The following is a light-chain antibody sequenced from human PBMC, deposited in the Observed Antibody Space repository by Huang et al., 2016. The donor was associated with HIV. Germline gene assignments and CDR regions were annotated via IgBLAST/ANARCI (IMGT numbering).Light chain of an antibody. CDR1: QRLLLGDGKTY. Sequence: IVMTQTPLSLSVTPGQPATISCKSNQRLLLGDGKTYLYWYLQREGHSPQPLIYEVSTRFSGVPDRFRGSGSGTDCTLKSSRVEAGDVGIYYCMQSIHLRTFGQGTKLEIK. V-gene: IGKV2-29*02. J-gene: IGKJ2*02. CDR2: EVS. CDR3: MQSIHLRT.